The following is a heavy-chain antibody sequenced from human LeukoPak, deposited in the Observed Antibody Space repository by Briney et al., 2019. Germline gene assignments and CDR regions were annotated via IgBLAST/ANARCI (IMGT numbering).Heavy chain of an antibody. V-gene: IGHV4-30-2*01. D-gene: IGHD2-2*01. J-gene: IGHJ4*02. CDR1: GGSISSGGYY. CDR3: ARAGQGYCTSTSCYLSLDF. Sequence: SETLSLTCTVSGGSISSGGYYWSWIRQPPGKGLEWIGYIYHSGSTYYNPSLKSRVTISVDRSKNQFSLKLSSVTAADTAVYYCARAGQGYCTSTSCYLSLDFWGQGTLVTVSS. CDR2: IYHSGST.